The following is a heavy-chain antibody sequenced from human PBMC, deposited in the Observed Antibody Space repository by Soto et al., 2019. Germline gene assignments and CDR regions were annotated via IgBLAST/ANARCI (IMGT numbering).Heavy chain of an antibody. V-gene: IGHV4-34*01. CDR3: AKTMAMVRGVKGWFDP. D-gene: IGHD3-10*01. J-gene: IGHJ5*02. CDR1: GGSFSGYY. Sequence: QVQLQQWGAGLLKPSETLSLTCAVYGGSFSGYYWSWIRQPPGKGLEWIGEINHSGSTNYNPSLKSRVTISVDTSKNQFSLKLSSVTAADTAVYYCAKTMAMVRGVKGWFDPWGQGTPVTVSS. CDR2: INHSGST.